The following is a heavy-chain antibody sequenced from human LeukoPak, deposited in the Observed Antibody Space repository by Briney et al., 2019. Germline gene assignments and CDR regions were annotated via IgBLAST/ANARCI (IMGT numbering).Heavy chain of an antibody. D-gene: IGHD3-16*01. Sequence: ASVKVSCKASGYTFTSYDINWVRQATGQGLEWMGWMNPNSGNTGYAQKFQGRVTITRNTSISTAYMELSSLRSEDTAVYYCARSLRGMGYYYYYMDVWGKGTTVTVSS. J-gene: IGHJ6*03. V-gene: IGHV1-8*03. CDR1: GYTFTSYD. CDR3: ARSLRGMGYYYYYMDV. CDR2: MNPNSGNT.